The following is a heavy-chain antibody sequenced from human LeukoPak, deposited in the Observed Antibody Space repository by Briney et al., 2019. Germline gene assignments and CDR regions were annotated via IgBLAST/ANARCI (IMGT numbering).Heavy chain of an antibody. V-gene: IGHV3-30*03. Sequence: PGGSLRLSCAASGFTFSSYGMHWVRQAPGKGLEWVAVISYDGSNKYYADSVKGRFTISRDNSKNTLYLQMNSLRAEDTAVYYCARDGSYYDFWSGYYTGTPWFDPWGQGTLVTVSS. CDR3: ARDGSYYDFWSGYYTGTPWFDP. CDR2: ISYDGSNK. CDR1: GFTFSSYG. J-gene: IGHJ5*02. D-gene: IGHD3-3*01.